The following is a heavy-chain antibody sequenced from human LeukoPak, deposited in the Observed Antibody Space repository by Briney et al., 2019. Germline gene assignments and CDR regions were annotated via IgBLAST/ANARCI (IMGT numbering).Heavy chain of an antibody. CDR3: AKDFRGAYYDFWSGQVDEYYYYYYMDV. Sequence: PGGSLRLSCAASGFTFSSYGMHWVRQAPGKGLGWVAFIRYDGSNKYYADSVKGRFTISRDNSKNTLYLQMNSLRAEDTAVYYCAKDFRGAYYDFWSGQVDEYYYYYYMDVWGKGTTVTVSS. J-gene: IGHJ6*03. CDR1: GFTFSSYG. D-gene: IGHD3-3*01. CDR2: IRYDGSNK. V-gene: IGHV3-30*02.